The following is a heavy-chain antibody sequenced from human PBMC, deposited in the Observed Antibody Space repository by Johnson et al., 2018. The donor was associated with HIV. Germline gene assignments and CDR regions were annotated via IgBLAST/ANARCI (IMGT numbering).Heavy chain of an antibody. Sequence: VQLVESGGGLVQPGGSLKLSCAASGFTFSGSDMHWVRQASGKGLEWVGRIRSKANTYATAYAASVQGRFTISRDDSNDTLHLQRNSLRAEDTAVYYCARDSHDSRQTDDAFDIWGQGTMVTVSS. D-gene: IGHD3-22*01. CDR1: GFTFSGSD. J-gene: IGHJ3*02. V-gene: IGHV3-73*01. CDR2: IRSKANTYAT. CDR3: ARDSHDSRQTDDAFDI.